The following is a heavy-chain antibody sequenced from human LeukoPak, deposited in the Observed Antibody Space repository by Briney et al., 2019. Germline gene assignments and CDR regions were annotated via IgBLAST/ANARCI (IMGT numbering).Heavy chain of an antibody. CDR3: ARINPDEDAFDI. D-gene: IGHD1-14*01. CDR2: ISSSRSFI. Sequence: GGSLRPSCAASGFTFSSYSMNWVRQAPGKGLEWVSCISSSRSFIFYADSVKGRFTISRGNAKNSLYLQMNSLRAEDTAVYYCARINPDEDAFDIWGQGTMVTVSS. CDR1: GFTFSSYS. V-gene: IGHV3-21*01. J-gene: IGHJ3*02.